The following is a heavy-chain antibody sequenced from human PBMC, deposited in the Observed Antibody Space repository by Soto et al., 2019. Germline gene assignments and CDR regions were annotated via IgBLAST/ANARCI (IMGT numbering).Heavy chain of an antibody. CDR1: GFNFETYG. CDR2: ISGSGDST. Sequence: EVRLLESGGGLVEPGGSLRLSCTGSGFNFETYGMTWVRQAPGKGLEWVSGISGSGDSTYFADSVKGRFTISRDNAKKTVYLKLSSLRAEDTATYDCAKDPYVGWYCSGGTCPIASWGQGTLVIVSS. D-gene: IGHD2-15*01. V-gene: IGHV3-23*01. J-gene: IGHJ5*02. CDR3: AKDPYVGWYCSGGTCPIAS.